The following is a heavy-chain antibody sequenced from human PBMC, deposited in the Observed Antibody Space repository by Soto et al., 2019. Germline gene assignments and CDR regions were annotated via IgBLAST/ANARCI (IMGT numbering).Heavy chain of an antibody. D-gene: IGHD7-27*01. CDR1: GFTFSSNA. CDR3: GKGTWGAFDI. J-gene: IGHJ3*02. CDR2: ITSVSGGGT. Sequence: EVQLLESGGGLVQPGGSLRLSCVASGFTFSSNAMSWVRQAPGKGLEWVSDITSVSGGGTYYADSVKGRFTISRDNANNTLYMQMNSLRVEDTAVYYCGKGTWGAFDIWGHGTVVTVSS. V-gene: IGHV3-23*01.